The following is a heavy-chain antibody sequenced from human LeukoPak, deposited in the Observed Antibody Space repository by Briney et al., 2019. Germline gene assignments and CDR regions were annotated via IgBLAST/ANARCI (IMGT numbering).Heavy chain of an antibody. CDR3: ARGESGSYFRY. J-gene: IGHJ4*02. D-gene: IGHD1-26*01. V-gene: IGHV3-53*01. Sequence: GGSLRLSCAASGFSVINNCMSWVRQAPGRGLERVSVIYEGDSTYYADSVKGRFTITRDNSKNTLYLQMNSLRAEDTAVYYCARGESGSYFRYWGQGTLVTVSS. CDR1: GFSVINNC. CDR2: IYEGDST.